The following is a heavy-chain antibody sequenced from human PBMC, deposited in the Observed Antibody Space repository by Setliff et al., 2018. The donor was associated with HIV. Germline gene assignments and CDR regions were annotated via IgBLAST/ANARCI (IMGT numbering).Heavy chain of an antibody. D-gene: IGHD3-10*01. V-gene: IGHV4-38-2*01. CDR1: GYSISSGYH. J-gene: IGHJ6*02. Sequence: PSETLSLTCAVSGYSISSGYHWGWIRQPPGKGLEWIANIYYSGITYYNPSLKSRVTISVDTSKNQFSVKLSSVTAADTAVYYCARALDGSGFLLNYYYYGMDVWGQGTTVTVSS. CDR2: IYYSGIT. CDR3: ARALDGSGFLLNYYYYGMDV.